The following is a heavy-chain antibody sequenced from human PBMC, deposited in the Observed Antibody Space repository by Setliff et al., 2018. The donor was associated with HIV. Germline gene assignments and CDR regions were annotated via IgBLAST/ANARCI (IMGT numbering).Heavy chain of an antibody. Sequence: PGGSLRLSCAASGFIFSDYAIHWVRQAPGKGLEWVAVIGYDGSKEYYADSVKGRFTVSRDNSKAYLQMNSLRGEDTAVYYCARDPRFDAFDIWGQGTMVTVSS. CDR3: ARDPRFDAFDI. CDR2: IGYDGSKE. CDR1: GFIFSDYA. J-gene: IGHJ3*02. V-gene: IGHV3-30-3*01.